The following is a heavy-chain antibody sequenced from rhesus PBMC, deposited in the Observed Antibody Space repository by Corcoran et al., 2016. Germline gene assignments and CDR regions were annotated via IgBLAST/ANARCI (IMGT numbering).Heavy chain of an antibody. CDR1: GASISSNY. J-gene: IGHJ4*01. CDR2: IYGCRGSN. CDR3: TRGSFARDDGLDY. Sequence: QVQLQESGPGLVKPSETLPLTCAVSGASISSNYWNWIRPPPGKGLEWIGYIYGCRGSNSYNPSLNSRVTISKDTSKSQFSLKLTSGTAADTAVYYCTRGSFARDDGLDYWGQGVLVTVSS. V-gene: IGHV4-147*01. D-gene: IGHD4-29*01.